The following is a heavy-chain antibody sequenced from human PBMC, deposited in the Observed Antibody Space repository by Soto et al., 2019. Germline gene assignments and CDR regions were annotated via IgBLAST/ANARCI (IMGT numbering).Heavy chain of an antibody. Sequence: PGGSLRLSCAASGFTVSSNYMSWVRQAPGKGLEWVSVIYSGGSTYYADSVKGRFTISRDNSKNTLYLQMNSLRAEDTAVYYCARGGAYSTWDWFDPWGQGTLVTVSS. D-gene: IGHD6-13*01. CDR2: IYSGGST. J-gene: IGHJ5*02. CDR3: ARGGAYSTWDWFDP. CDR1: GFTVSSNY. V-gene: IGHV3-53*01.